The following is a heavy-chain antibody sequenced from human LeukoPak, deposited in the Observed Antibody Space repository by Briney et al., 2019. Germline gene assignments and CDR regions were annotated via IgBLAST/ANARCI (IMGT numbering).Heavy chain of an antibody. CDR2: IYHSGST. Sequence: SKTLSLTCTVSGYSFSSGYYWGWIRQPPGKGLEWIGIIYHSGSTYFNPSLKSRVTISVDTSKNQFSLKLTSVTAADTAVYYCARGVPTVQLWRTDAFDIWGQGTMVTVSS. J-gene: IGHJ3*02. D-gene: IGHD5-18*01. CDR1: GYSFSSGYY. V-gene: IGHV4-38-2*02. CDR3: ARGVPTVQLWRTDAFDI.